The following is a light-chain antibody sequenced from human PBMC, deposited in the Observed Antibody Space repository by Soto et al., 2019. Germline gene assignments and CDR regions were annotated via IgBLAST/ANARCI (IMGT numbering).Light chain of an antibody. CDR2: RNN. V-gene: IGLV1-47*01. CDR1: NSNIERNY. Sequence: QSVLTQPPSASATPVPRVTISCSGSNSNIERNYIYWYQQLPGTAPKLLIYRNNHRPSGVPDRFSGSKSGTSASLAISGLRSEDEADYYCAAWDDNLSVVAFGGGTKVTVL. J-gene: IGLJ2*01. CDR3: AAWDDNLSVVA.